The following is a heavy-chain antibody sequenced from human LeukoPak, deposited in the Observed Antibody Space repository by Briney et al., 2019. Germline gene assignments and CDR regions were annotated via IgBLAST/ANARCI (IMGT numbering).Heavy chain of an antibody. CDR2: IYYSGST. D-gene: IGHD2-15*01. CDR1: GGSISSSSYY. V-gene: IGHV4-39*01. CDR3: ASPGAPLLGYCSGGSCYGAERSSYFDY. J-gene: IGHJ4*02. Sequence: SETLSLTCTVSGGSISSSSYYWGWIRQPPGKGLEWIGSIYYSGSTYYNPSLKSRVTISVDTSKNQFSLKLSSVTAADTAVYYCASPGAPLLGYCSGGSCYGAERSSYFDYWGQGTLVTVSS.